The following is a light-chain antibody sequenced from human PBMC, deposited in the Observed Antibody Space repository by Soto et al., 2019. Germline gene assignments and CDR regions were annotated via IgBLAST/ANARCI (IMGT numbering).Light chain of an antibody. CDR1: QSVGSN. Sequence: EIVMTQSPATLSVSPGERATLSCRASQSVGSNLAWYQQKPGQPPRLLIYGASTRATGIPARFSGSGSGTEFTLTISSLQSEDFAVYYCQQYNNWPQTFGQGTKVEIK. CDR3: QQYNNWPQT. J-gene: IGKJ1*01. V-gene: IGKV3-15*01. CDR2: GAS.